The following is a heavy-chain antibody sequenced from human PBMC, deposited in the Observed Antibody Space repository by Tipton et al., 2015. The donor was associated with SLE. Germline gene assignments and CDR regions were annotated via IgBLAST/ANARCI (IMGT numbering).Heavy chain of an antibody. CDR2: ITASGATT. Sequence: GSLRLSCAASGFTSNTYFNHYAMSWVRQAPGKGLVWVSAITASGATTFYAESVKGRFAISRDNSKNTLFLQMNRLRAEDTAIYYCARERSAVTTLDYWGQGTLVTVSS. CDR3: ARERSAVTTLDY. J-gene: IGHJ4*02. D-gene: IGHD4-17*01. CDR1: GFTSNTYFNHYA. V-gene: IGHV3-23*01.